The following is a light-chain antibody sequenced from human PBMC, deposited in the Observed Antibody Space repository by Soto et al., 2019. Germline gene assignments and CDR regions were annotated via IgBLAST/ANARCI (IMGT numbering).Light chain of an antibody. CDR1: QSVSSY. CDR3: QQYENWPPLT. CDR2: SAS. J-gene: IGKJ4*01. Sequence: EIVLTQSPATLSLSPGERATLSCRASQSVSSYLAWYQQKPGQAPRLLIYSASTRAPGIPARFTGGGSGTEFTLTITNLQSEDSALYYCQQYENWPPLTFGGGTKV. V-gene: IGKV3-15*01.